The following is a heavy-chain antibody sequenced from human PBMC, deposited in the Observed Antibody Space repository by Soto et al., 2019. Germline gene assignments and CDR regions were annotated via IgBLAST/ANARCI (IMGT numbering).Heavy chain of an antibody. CDR1: DASISAADYY. D-gene: IGHD4-4*01. CDR2: IYYSGNT. Sequence: PSETLSLTCTVSDASISAADYYWIWVRQPPGKCLEWIGYIYYSGNTYYTPSLKSRVTISLDMSKNQFSLKLRSVTAADTAVYYCARSVYHSNYLGSFDFWGQGALVTVSS. CDR3: ARSVYHSNYLGSFDF. V-gene: IGHV4-30-4*01. J-gene: IGHJ4*02.